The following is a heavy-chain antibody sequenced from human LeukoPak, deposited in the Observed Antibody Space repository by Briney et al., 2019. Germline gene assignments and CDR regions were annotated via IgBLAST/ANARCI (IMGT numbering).Heavy chain of an antibody. CDR1: GFSFSYYG. CDR3: AKGKSKVVSGLDS. Sequence: PGGSLRLSCAASGFSFSYYGMYWVRQAPGTGLEGVAFIRYDATNKYYGDSVKGRFTISRDNSKITLYLQMNSLRPEDTAAYCCAKGKSKVVSGLDSWGQGTLVTVSS. J-gene: IGHJ4*02. D-gene: IGHD1-26*01. V-gene: IGHV3-30*02. CDR2: IRYDATNK.